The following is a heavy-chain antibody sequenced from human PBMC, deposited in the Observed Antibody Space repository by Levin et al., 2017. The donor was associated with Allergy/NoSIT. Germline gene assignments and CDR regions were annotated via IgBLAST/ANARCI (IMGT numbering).Heavy chain of an antibody. D-gene: IGHD1-26*01. V-gene: IGHV3-48*03. CDR3: ARESTVGATGDDAFDI. Sequence: RGESLKISCAASGFTFSSYEMNWVRQAPGKGLEWVSYISSSGSTIYYADSVKGRFTISRDNAKNSLYLQMNSLRAEDTAVYYCARESTVGATGDDAFDIWGQGTMVTVSS. CDR1: GFTFSSYE. CDR2: ISSSGSTI. J-gene: IGHJ3*02.